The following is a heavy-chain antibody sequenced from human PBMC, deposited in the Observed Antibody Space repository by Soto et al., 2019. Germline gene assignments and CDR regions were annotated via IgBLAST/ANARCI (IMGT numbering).Heavy chain of an antibody. CDR2: ISSSSSYI. D-gene: IGHD3-3*01. Sequence: GGSLRLSCAASGFTFSDHYMDWVRQAPGKGLEWVSSISSSSSYIYYADSVKGRFTISRDNAKNSLYLQMNSLRAEDTAVYYCARDTTWSGLFDYWGQGTLVTVSS. J-gene: IGHJ4*02. CDR1: GFTFSDHY. V-gene: IGHV3-21*01. CDR3: ARDTTWSGLFDY.